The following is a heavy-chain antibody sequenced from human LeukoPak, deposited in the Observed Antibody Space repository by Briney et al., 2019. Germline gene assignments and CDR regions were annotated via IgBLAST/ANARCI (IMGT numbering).Heavy chain of an antibody. D-gene: IGHD3-9*01. CDR3: ARDSYFDWLAVLSLGKNRYFDY. J-gene: IGHJ4*02. CDR1: GFTFSSYW. CDR2: IKQDGSEK. Sequence: GGSLRLSCAASGFTFSSYWMSWVRQAPGKGLEWVANIKQDGSEKYYVDSVKGRFTISRDNAKNSLYLQMNSLRAEDTAVYYCARDSYFDWLAVLSLGKNRYFDYWGQGTLVTVSS. V-gene: IGHV3-7*01.